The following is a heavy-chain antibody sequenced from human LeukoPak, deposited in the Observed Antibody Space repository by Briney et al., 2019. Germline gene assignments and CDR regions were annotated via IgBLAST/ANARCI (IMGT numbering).Heavy chain of an antibody. CDR1: GFTSSSYG. CDR2: IWYDGSNK. V-gene: IGHV3-33*01. D-gene: IGHD3-3*01. Sequence: GGSLRLSCAASGFTSSSYGMHWVRQAPGKGLEWVAVIWYDGSNKYYADSVKGRFTISRDNSKNTLYLQMNSLRAEDTAVYYCARAAYYDFWSGYYDAFDIWGQGTMVTVSS. CDR3: ARAAYYDFWSGYYDAFDI. J-gene: IGHJ3*02.